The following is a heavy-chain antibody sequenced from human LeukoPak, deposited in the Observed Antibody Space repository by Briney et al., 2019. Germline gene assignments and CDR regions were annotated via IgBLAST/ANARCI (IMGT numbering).Heavy chain of an antibody. J-gene: IGHJ6*03. Sequence: GGSLRLSCAASGFTFSRYGMSWVRQAPGKGLEWVSAISGSGGSTYYADSVKGRFTISRDNSKNTLYLQMNSLRAEDTAVYYCAKSTYSSGWYSRVYYYYYMDVWGKGTTVTVSS. CDR2: ISGSGGST. D-gene: IGHD6-19*01. V-gene: IGHV3-23*01. CDR3: AKSTYSSGWYSRVYYYYYMDV. CDR1: GFTFSRYG.